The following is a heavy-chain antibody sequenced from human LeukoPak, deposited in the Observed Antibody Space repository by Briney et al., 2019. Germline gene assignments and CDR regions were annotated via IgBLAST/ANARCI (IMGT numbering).Heavy chain of an antibody. CDR2: IYTSGST. J-gene: IGHJ4*02. Sequence: SETLSLTCTVSGGSISSYYWSWIRQPAGKGLEWIGRIYTSGSTNYNPSLKSRVTISVDTSKNQFSLKLSSVTAADTAVYYCARRRYYYGSSAAGPRDYWGQGTLVTVSS. D-gene: IGHD3-22*01. CDR3: ARRRYYYGSSAAGPRDY. CDR1: GGSISSYY. V-gene: IGHV4-4*07.